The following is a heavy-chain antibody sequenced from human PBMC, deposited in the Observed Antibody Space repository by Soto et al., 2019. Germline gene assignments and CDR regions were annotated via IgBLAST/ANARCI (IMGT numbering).Heavy chain of an antibody. Sequence: ASVKVSCKASGGTFSSYTISWVRQAPGQGLEWMGRIIPILGIANYAQKFQGRVTITADKSTSTAYMELSSLRSEDTAVYYCARGPIVVVAAKDNWFDPWGQGTLVTVSS. J-gene: IGHJ5*02. CDR2: IIPILGIA. D-gene: IGHD2-15*01. V-gene: IGHV1-69*02. CDR3: ARGPIVVVAAKDNWFDP. CDR1: GGTFSSYT.